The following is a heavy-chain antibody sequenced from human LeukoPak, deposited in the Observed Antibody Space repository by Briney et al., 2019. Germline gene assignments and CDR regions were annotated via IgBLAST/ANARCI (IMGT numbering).Heavy chain of an antibody. J-gene: IGHJ4*02. CDR2: ISGSSSTK. CDR3: ARYASDNSFDS. Sequence: GGSLRLSCAASGFTFTRYDMNWVRQAPGKGLEWVSFISGSSSTKYYADSVKGRFTISRDNAKNSLYLQMNSLRAEGTAVYYCARYASDNSFDSWGQGTLVTVSS. CDR1: GFTFTRYD. V-gene: IGHV3-48*01. D-gene: IGHD4-23*01.